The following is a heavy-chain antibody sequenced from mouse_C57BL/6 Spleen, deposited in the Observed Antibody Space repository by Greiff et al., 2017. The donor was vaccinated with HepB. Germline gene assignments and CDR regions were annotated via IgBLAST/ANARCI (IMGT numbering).Heavy chain of an antibody. V-gene: IGHV1-42*01. D-gene: IGHD1-1*01. CDR2: SNPSTGGT. CDR3: AIWAYYGSYYLDY. Sequence: VQLQQSGPELVKPGASVKISCKASGYSFTGYYMNWVKQSPEKSLEWIGESNPSTGGTTYNQKFKAKATLTVDKSASTAYMQLKSLTSEDSAVYYCAIWAYYGSYYLDYWGQGTTLTVSS. CDR1: GYSFTGYY. J-gene: IGHJ2*01.